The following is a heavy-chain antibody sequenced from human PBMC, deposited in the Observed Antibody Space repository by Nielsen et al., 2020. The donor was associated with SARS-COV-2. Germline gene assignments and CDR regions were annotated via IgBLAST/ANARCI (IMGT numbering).Heavy chain of an antibody. CDR2: LSSSSSYI. D-gene: IGHD4-17*01. J-gene: IGHJ6*02. Sequence: GGSLRLSCAASGFTFSIYSMNWVRQAPGKGLEWVSSLSSSSSYIYYADSVKGRFTISRDNAKNSLYLQMNSLRAEDTAVYYCARDDPLGYNLDGDYDSQYYYYYYGMDVWGQGTTVTVSS. V-gene: IGHV3-21*01. CDR1: GFTFSIYS. CDR3: ARDDPLGYNLDGDYDSQYYYYYYGMDV.